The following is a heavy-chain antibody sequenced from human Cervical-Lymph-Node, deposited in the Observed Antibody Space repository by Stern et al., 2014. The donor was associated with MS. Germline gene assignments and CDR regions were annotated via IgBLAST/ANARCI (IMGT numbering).Heavy chain of an antibody. CDR3: ARAIAVAGFFGHFDP. V-gene: IGHV4-4*02. D-gene: IGHD6-19*01. CDR1: GGSISSSNW. CDR2: IYHSGST. J-gene: IGHJ5*02. Sequence: QVQLQESGPGLVKPSGTLSLTCAVSGGSISSSNWWSWVRQPPGKGLEWIGDIYHSGSTNYNPSLKSRVPISVDKSKNQFSLKLSSVTAADTAVYYCARAIAVAGFFGHFDPWGQGTLVTVSS.